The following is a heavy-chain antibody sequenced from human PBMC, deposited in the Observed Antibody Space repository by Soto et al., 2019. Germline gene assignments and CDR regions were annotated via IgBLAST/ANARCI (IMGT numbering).Heavy chain of an antibody. Sequence: EVQLVESGGGLVQPGGSLRLSCAASGFTFSSYDMHWVRQATGKVLEWVSAMGTAGDTYYPGSVKGRFTISRENAKNSLYLQMNSLRAGDTAVYYCARAGNCSGGSCYSGKGYGMDVWGQGTTVTVSS. V-gene: IGHV3-13*01. CDR2: MGTAGDT. CDR1: GFTFSSYD. J-gene: IGHJ6*02. D-gene: IGHD2-15*01. CDR3: ARAGNCSGGSCYSGKGYGMDV.